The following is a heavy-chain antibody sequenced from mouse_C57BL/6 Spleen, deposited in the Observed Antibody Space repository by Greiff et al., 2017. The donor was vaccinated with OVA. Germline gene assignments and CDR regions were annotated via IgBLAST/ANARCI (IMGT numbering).Heavy chain of an antibody. CDR3: ARHYGKEDAMDY. Sequence: EVQVVESGGDLVKPGGSLKLSCAASGFTFSSYGMSWVRQTPDKRLEWVATISSGGSYTYYPDSVKGRFTISRDNAKNTLYLQMSSLKSEDTAMYSCARHYGKEDAMDYWGQGTSVTVSS. CDR1: GFTFSSYG. D-gene: IGHD2-1*01. J-gene: IGHJ4*01. CDR2: ISSGGSYT. V-gene: IGHV5-6*01.